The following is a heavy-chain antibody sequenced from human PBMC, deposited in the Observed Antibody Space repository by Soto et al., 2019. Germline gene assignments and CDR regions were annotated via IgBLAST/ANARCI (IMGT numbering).Heavy chain of an antibody. J-gene: IGHJ4*02. Sequence: EVQLVESGGGLVQPGGSLRLSCAASGFTLSSYWMNWVRQAPGKGLEWVANIKQDGSEKYYVDSVKGRFTISRDNAKNSLYLQINSLRAEDTAVYYCARDGDCSGGSCYSSFDYLGQGTLVTVS. CDR2: IKQDGSEK. V-gene: IGHV3-7*01. CDR3: ARDGDCSGGSCYSSFDY. D-gene: IGHD2-15*01. CDR1: GFTLSSYW.